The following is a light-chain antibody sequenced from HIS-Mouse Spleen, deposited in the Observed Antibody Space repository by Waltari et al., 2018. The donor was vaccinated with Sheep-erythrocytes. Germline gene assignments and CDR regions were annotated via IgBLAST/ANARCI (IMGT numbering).Light chain of an antibody. J-gene: IGLJ1*01. CDR1: SSNIGSNT. CDR2: SNN. Sequence: QSVLTQPPSASGTPGQRVTISCSGSSSNIGSNTVNWYQQLPATAPKLLIYSNNQRPAGVPDQFSGSQSGTSASLAISGLKYEDEADYYCAAWDDSLNGYVFGTGTKVTVL. V-gene: IGLV1-44*01. CDR3: AAWDDSLNGYV.